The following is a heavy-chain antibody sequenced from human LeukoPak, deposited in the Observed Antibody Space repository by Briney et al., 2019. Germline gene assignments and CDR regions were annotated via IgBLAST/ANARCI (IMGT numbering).Heavy chain of an antibody. V-gene: IGHV3-23*01. Sequence: GWSLSLSCAASGFTFSSYAMSWVRQAPGKGMDWVSAFSGSGGSTYYADSVKGRFTISRDNSKNTLYLQMNSLRAEDTAVYYCAKEPRGGPLTTKYGVWGQGTLVTVSS. CDR1: GFTFSSYA. D-gene: IGHD1/OR15-1a*01. CDR2: FSGSGGST. CDR3: AKEPRGGPLTTKYGV. J-gene: IGHJ4*02.